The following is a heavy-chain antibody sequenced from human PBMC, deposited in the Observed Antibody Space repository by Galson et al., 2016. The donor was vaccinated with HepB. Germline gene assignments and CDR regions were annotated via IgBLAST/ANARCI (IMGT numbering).Heavy chain of an antibody. Sequence: SVKVSCKASGYTFASYAMHWVRQAPGQRLEWMGWINTGNGDTKYSQKFQGRVTVTRDTSATTAYMELSSLRSEDTAVYYCARQYSSSSIYGYWGQGSLLIVSS. V-gene: IGHV1-3*04. CDR1: GYTFASYA. D-gene: IGHD6-13*01. J-gene: IGHJ4*02. CDR3: ARQYSSSSIYGY. CDR2: INTGNGDT.